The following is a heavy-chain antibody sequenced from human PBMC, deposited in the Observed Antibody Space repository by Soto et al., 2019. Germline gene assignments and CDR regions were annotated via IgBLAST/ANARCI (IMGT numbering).Heavy chain of an antibody. D-gene: IGHD5-12*01. CDR3: ARADIVATILFYGMDD. V-gene: IGHV1-18*01. Sequence: QVQLVQSGAEVKKPGASVKVSCKASGYTFTNYDISWVRQAPGQGLEWMGWISRDNGNTNYAQKVQDRVTMTTNTSTNTAYMELRSLRSDDTAVYYCARADIVATILFYGMDDWGQGTTVTVSS. CDR1: GYTFTNYD. J-gene: IGHJ6*02. CDR2: ISRDNGNT.